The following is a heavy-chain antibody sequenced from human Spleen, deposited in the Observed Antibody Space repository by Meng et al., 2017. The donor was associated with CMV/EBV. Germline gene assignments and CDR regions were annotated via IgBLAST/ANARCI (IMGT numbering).Heavy chain of an antibody. CDR3: AGSTWYYFDY. D-gene: IGHD6-13*01. CDR1: GGSISTNDYY. V-gene: IGHV4-39*07. J-gene: IGHJ4*02. CDR2: IYYTGTT. Sequence: TCGVAGGSISTNDYYWGWIRQPPGKGLEWIGSIYYTGTTYYNPSLKSRVTMSVDTSKNQFSLKLSSVTAADTAVYYCAGSTWYYFDYWGQGTLVTVSS.